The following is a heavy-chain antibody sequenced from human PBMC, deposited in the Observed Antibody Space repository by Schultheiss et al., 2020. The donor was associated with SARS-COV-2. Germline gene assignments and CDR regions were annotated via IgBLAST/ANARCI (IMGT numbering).Heavy chain of an antibody. J-gene: IGHJ4*02. CDR1: GGSISSYY. CDR2: IYYSGST. Sequence: ESLKISCTVSGGSISSYYWSWIRQPPGKGLEWIGYIYYSGSTNYNPSLKSRVTISVDTSKNQFSLKLSSVTAADTAVYYCARRGCSGGSCYSGGFDYWGQGTLVTVSS. V-gene: IGHV4-59*12. D-gene: IGHD2-15*01. CDR3: ARRGCSGGSCYSGGFDY.